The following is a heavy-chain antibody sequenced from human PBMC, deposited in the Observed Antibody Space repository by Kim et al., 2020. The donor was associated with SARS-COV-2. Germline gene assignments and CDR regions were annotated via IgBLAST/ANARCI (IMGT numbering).Heavy chain of an antibody. CDR1: GFTFSSYA. CDR3: AKDRGYYGSGNLGDY. Sequence: GGSLRLSCAASGFTFSSYAMSWVRQAPGKGLEWVSAISGSGGSTYYADSVKGRFTISRDNSKNTLYLQMNSLRAEDTAVYYCAKDRGYYGSGNLGDYWGQGTLVTVSS. D-gene: IGHD3-10*01. CDR2: ISGSGGST. V-gene: IGHV3-23*01. J-gene: IGHJ4*02.